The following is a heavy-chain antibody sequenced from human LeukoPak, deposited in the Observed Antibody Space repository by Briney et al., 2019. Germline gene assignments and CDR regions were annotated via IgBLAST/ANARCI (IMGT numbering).Heavy chain of an antibody. J-gene: IGHJ4*02. CDR1: TFNFGLYV. CDR3: ATNYYDSSGPNYFDY. D-gene: IGHD3-22*01. V-gene: IGHV3-23*01. Sequence: GGSLRLSCEASTFNFGLYVMTWARQAPGKGLEWVSAISGSGGSTYYADSVKGRFTISRDNSKNTLCLQMNSLRAEDTAVYYCATNYYDSSGPNYFDYWGQGTLVTVSS. CDR2: ISGSGGST.